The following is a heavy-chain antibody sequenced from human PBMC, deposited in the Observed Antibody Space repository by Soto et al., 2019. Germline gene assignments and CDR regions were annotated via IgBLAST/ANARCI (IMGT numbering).Heavy chain of an antibody. CDR3: ARVTPSRYSSSPVEDGWFDP. D-gene: IGHD6-6*01. CDR2: MNPNSGNT. V-gene: IGHV1-8*01. CDR1: GYTFTSYD. Sequence: ASVKVSCKASGYTFTSYDINWVRQATGQGLEWMGWMNPNSGNTGYAQKFQGRVTMTRNTSISTAYMELSSLRSEDTAVYYCARVTPSRYSSSPVEDGWFDPWGQGTLVTVSS. J-gene: IGHJ5*02.